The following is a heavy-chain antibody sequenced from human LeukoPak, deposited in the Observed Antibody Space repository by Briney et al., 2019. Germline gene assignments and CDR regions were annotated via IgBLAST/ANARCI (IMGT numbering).Heavy chain of an antibody. CDR3: ATYTHWVAGDV. J-gene: IGHJ6*02. Sequence: GGSLRLSCAASGFTIRDSWMSWVRQAPGKGLEWVANMNQDGSAKGYVDSVKGLFTISRDNARNSLYLQMSSLRPEDTAVYYCATYTHWVAGDVWGQGTTVTVSS. D-gene: IGHD3-16*01. CDR1: GFTIRDSW. V-gene: IGHV3-7*01. CDR2: MNQDGSAK.